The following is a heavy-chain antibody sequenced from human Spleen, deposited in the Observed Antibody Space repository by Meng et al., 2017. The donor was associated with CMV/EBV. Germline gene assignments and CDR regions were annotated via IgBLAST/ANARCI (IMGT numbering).Heavy chain of an antibody. D-gene: IGHD4-17*01. CDR1: EFTFSNYW. CDR2: ISSSSSTI. J-gene: IGHJ6*02. Sequence: GESLKISCAASEFTFSNYWMSWVRQALGKGLEWVSYISSSSSTIYYADSVKGRFTLSRDNAKNSVYLQMNRLRAEDTAVYYCAKDTPDDYGYYTMDVWGQGTTVTVSS. CDR3: AKDTPDDYGYYTMDV. V-gene: IGHV3-48*04.